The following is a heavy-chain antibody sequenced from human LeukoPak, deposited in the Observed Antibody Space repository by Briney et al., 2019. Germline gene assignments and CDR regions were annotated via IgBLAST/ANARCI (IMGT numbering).Heavy chain of an antibody. D-gene: IGHD2-21*01. CDR3: ARKYSSFDY. J-gene: IGHJ4*02. CDR2: IEGSGDTT. V-gene: IGHV3-23*01. Sequence: GGSLRLSCAASGFTFNNYAMTWVRQAPGKGLEWISGIEGSGDTTYYVDSVKGRFTISRDNSKNTLYLQMNSLRAEDTAVYYCARKYSSFDYWGQGTQVTVSS. CDR1: GFTFNNYA.